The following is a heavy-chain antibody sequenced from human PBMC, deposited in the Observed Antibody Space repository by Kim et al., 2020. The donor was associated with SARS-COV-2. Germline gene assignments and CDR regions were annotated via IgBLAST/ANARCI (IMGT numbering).Heavy chain of an antibody. D-gene: IGHD3-9*01. CDR3: ARHSAYDILTGYYLPWFDS. CDR2: VYDSGTA. J-gene: IGHJ5*01. CDR1: ADSFSSSDYY. V-gene: IGHV4-39*01. Sequence: SETLSLTCTVSADSFSSSDYYWGWIRQPPGKGLEWIGTVYDSGTAYYTPSLKRRVTMSVDTSESQFSLKLRSVTAADTAVYYCARHSAYDILTGYYLPWFDSWVQETLVTVS.